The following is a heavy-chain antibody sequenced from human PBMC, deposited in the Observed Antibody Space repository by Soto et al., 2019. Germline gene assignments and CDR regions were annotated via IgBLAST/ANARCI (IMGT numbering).Heavy chain of an antibody. CDR2: INPNSGAT. D-gene: IGHD3-22*01. V-gene: IGHV1-2*02. CDR1: GYMFNGNY. CDR3: APHYPDSSGYFDH. Sequence: ASVKVSCKASGYMFNGNYMHWVRQAPGQGLEYMGWINPNSGATNYAQKFQGRVTMTWDTSISTAYVELSRLRSDDTAVYYCAPHYPDSSGYFDHWGQGTLVPVSS. J-gene: IGHJ4*02.